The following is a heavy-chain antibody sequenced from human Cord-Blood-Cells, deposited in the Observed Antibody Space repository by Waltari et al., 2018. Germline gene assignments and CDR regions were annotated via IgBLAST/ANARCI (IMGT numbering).Heavy chain of an antibody. V-gene: IGHV3-9*03. CDR1: GFTFDDYA. CDR2: ISWNSGSI. D-gene: IGHD6-13*01. CDR3: AKAPIGIAAAGHFGY. Sequence: EVQLVESGGGLVQPGRSLRLSCAASGFTFDDYAMHWVRQAPGKDLEWVSGISWNSGSIGYADSVKCRFTISRDNAKNSLYLQMNSLRAEDMALYYCAKAPIGIAAAGHFGYWGQGTLVTVSS. J-gene: IGHJ4*02.